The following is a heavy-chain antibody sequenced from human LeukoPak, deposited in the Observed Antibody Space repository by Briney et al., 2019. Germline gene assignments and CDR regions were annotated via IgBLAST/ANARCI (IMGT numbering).Heavy chain of an antibody. J-gene: IGHJ5*02. D-gene: IGHD2-8*01. V-gene: IGHV4-4*02. Sequence: PSETLSLTCTVSGGSISSSNWWGWVRQPPGKGLECIGEIHHSGTTNYNPSLKSRVTISVDTSKNQFSLKLSSVTAADTAVYYCARGLGYCTNGVCAAGWFDPWGQGTLVTVSS. CDR3: ARGLGYCTNGVCAAGWFDP. CDR2: IHHSGTT. CDR1: GGSISSSNW.